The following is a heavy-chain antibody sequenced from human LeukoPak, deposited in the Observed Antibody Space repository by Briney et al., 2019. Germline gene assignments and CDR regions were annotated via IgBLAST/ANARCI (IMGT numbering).Heavy chain of an antibody. CDR2: IKGKTDGGTT. Sequence: GGSLRLSCAASGFTFSNAWMSWVRQAPGKGLEWVGRIKGKTDGGTTDYAAPVKGRFTISRDDSKNTLYLQMNSLKTEDTAVYYCTTDPVLRFLEWLLLDFDYWGQGTLVTVSS. D-gene: IGHD3-3*01. CDR3: TTDPVLRFLEWLLLDFDY. CDR1: GFTFSNAW. J-gene: IGHJ4*02. V-gene: IGHV3-15*01.